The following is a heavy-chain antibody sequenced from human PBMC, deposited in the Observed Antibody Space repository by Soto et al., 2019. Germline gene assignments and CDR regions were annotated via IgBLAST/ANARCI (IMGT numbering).Heavy chain of an antibody. Sequence: HPGGSLRLSCAASRCTFSNFAKCWGRQGPGKGLEWVSTITGTSANTYYTDSVKGRFAISRDNSQNTLYLQMNSLTAEDTAVYYCAKGGATYGLLTHDYWGQGTLVTVSS. J-gene: IGHJ4*02. D-gene: IGHD3-9*01. CDR2: ITGTSANT. V-gene: IGHV3-23*01. CDR3: AKGGATYGLLTHDY. CDR1: RCTFSNFA.